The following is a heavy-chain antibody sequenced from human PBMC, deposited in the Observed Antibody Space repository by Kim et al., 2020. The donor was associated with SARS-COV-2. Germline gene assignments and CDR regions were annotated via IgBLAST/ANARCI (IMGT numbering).Heavy chain of an antibody. J-gene: IGHJ6*02. CDR1: GFTFTSSA. CDR3: AADRGYYGSGSIPVWDV. D-gene: IGHD3-10*01. V-gene: IGHV1-58*01. CDR2: IVVGSGNT. Sequence: SVKVSCKASGFTFTSSAVQWVRQARGQRLEWIGWIVVGSGNTNYAQKFQERVTITRDMSTSTAYMELSSLRSEDTAVYYCAADRGYYGSGSIPVWDVWGQGTTVTVSS.